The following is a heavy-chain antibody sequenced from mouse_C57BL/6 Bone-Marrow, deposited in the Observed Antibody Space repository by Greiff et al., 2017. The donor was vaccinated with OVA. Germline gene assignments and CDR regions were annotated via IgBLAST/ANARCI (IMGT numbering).Heavy chain of an antibody. V-gene: IGHV1-69*01. D-gene: IGHD2-4*01. J-gene: IGHJ2*01. CDR2: IAPSDSYT. CDR1: GYTFTSYW. CDR3: ARKGVYYDYDY. Sequence: QVQLQQPGAELVMPGASVKLSCKASGYTFTSYWMHWVKQRPGQGLEWIGEIAPSDSYTNYNQKFKGKSTLTVDKSSSTAYMQLSSLTSEDSAVYYCARKGVYYDYDYWGQGTTLTVSS.